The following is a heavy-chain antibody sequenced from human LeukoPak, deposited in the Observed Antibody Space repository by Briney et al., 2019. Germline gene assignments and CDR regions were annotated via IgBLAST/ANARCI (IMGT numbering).Heavy chain of an antibody. CDR3: ARIDGDYDY. J-gene: IGHJ4*02. V-gene: IGHV2-70*01. CDR2: LHWEDDK. D-gene: IGHD4-17*01. CDR1: GFSSGTRQMC. Sequence: SSPTLLNPPQTLTLTCTFSGFSSGTRQMCVSWIRQPPGKALARLTPLHWEDDKYYSTSLKTRLTISKDTSKNQVVLTMPNMDPVDTATYYCARIDGDYDYGGQGTLVTVFS.